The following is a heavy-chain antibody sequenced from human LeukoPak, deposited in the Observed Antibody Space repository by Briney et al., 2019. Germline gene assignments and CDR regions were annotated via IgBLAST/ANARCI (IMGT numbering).Heavy chain of an antibody. J-gene: IGHJ4*02. CDR3: AKDHCSSTSCYIDY. CDR1: GFTFSSYS. Sequence: QPGGSLRLSCAASGFTFSSYSMNWVRQAPGKGLEWVSYISSSSSTIYYADSVKGRFTISRDNAKNSLYLQMNSLRAEDTAVYYCAKDHCSSTSCYIDYWGQGTLVTVSS. D-gene: IGHD2-2*02. V-gene: IGHV3-48*01. CDR2: ISSSSSTI.